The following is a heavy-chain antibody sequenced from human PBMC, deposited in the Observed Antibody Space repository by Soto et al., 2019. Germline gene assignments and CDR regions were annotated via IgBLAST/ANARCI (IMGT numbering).Heavy chain of an antibody. CDR2: ISSSSTI. CDR1: GFTFSTYS. J-gene: IGHJ4*02. V-gene: IGHV3-48*01. CDR3: ARERGSGWTFDY. D-gene: IGHD6-19*01. Sequence: GGSLRLSFAVSGFTFSTYSMNWVRQAPGKGLEWVSSISSSSTIYYADSVKGRFTISRDNVQNSLYLQMHSLRAEDTAVYYCARERGSGWTFDYWGQGTLVTVSS.